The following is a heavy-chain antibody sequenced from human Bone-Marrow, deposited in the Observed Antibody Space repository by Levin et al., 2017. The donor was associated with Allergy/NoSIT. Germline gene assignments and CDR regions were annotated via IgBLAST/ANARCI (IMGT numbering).Heavy chain of an antibody. CDR3: ARESLSSWYKDYYYYGMDV. Sequence: SETLSLTCTVSGGSISSYYWSWIRQPPGKGLEWIGYIYYSGSTNYNPSLKSRVTISVDTSKNQFSLKLSSVTAADTAVYYCARESLSSWYKDYYYYGMDVWGQGTTVTVSS. V-gene: IGHV4-59*01. J-gene: IGHJ6*02. CDR2: IYYSGST. CDR1: GGSISSYY. D-gene: IGHD6-13*01.